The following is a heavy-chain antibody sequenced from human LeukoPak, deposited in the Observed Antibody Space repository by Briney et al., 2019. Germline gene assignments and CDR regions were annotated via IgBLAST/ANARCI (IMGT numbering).Heavy chain of an antibody. D-gene: IGHD6-19*01. V-gene: IGHV3-48*03. Sequence: PGGSLRLSCAVSGFPFSIYEMNWVRQAPGKGLEWVSNIGSSGAAIYYADSVRGRFTISRDNAKNSLYLQMNSLRAEDTAVYYCALLAVAGDFDYWGQGALVTVSS. J-gene: IGHJ4*02. CDR2: IGSSGAAI. CDR3: ALLAVAGDFDY. CDR1: GFPFSIYE.